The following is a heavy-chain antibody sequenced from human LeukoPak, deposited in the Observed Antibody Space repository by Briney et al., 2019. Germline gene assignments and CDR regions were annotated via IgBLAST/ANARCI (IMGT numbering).Heavy chain of an antibody. V-gene: IGHV3-21*01. D-gene: IGHD6-13*01. Sequence: GGSLRLSCAASGFTFSSYSMNWVRQAPGKGLEWVSSISSSSSYIYYADSVKGRFTISRDNAKNSLYLQMNSLRAEDTAVYYCARRLLGSSRDNWFDPWGQGTLVTVSS. J-gene: IGHJ5*02. CDR3: ARRLLGSSRDNWFDP. CDR1: GFTFSSYS. CDR2: ISSSSSYI.